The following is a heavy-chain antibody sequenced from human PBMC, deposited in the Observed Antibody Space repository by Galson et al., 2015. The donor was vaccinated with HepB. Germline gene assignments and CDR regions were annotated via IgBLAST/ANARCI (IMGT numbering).Heavy chain of an antibody. Sequence: SVKVSCKASGGSFTSYSFSWVREAPGQGLEWMGGIVPILGTAHYAEKFQGRVTITADRSASSVYMELTSLTSDDTALYYCGTGGVSVYSYYVDVWGSGTTVTVTS. CDR2: IVPILGTA. J-gene: IGHJ6*03. D-gene: IGHD3-16*01. CDR1: GGSFTSYS. CDR3: GTGGVSVYSYYVDV. V-gene: IGHV1-69*10.